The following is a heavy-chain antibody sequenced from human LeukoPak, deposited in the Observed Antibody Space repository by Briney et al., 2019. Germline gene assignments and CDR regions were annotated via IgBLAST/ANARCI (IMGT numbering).Heavy chain of an antibody. CDR1: GVSFSGYY. CDR2: INHSGST. D-gene: IGHD3-22*01. V-gene: IGHV4-34*01. J-gene: IGHJ6*02. CDR3: ARGHYYDSSGYPLYYYYYGMDV. Sequence: KPSETLSLTCAVYGVSFSGYYWSWIRQPPGKGLEWIGEINHSGSTNYNPSLKSRVTISVDTSKNQFSLKLSSVTAADTAVYYCARGHYYDSSGYPLYYYYYGMDVWGQGTTVTVSS.